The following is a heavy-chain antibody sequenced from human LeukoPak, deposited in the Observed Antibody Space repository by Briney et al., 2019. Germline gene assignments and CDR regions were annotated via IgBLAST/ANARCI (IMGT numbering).Heavy chain of an antibody. J-gene: IGHJ4*02. D-gene: IGHD6-6*01. CDR3: ARSPRSDYFDY. CDR1: GHSFTNYW. Sequence: GESLKISCKGSGHSFTNYWIGWVRQMPGRGLEWMGIIYPGDSDTRYSPSFQGQVTISADKSISTAYLQWSSLKASDTAMYYCARSPRSDYFDYWGQGALVTVSS. CDR2: IYPGDSDT. V-gene: IGHV5-51*01.